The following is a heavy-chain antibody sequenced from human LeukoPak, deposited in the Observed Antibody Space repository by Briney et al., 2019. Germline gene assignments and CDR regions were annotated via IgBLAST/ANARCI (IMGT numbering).Heavy chain of an antibody. V-gene: IGHV4-59*08. CDR2: IYYSGST. CDR1: GGPITPSY. CDR3: ARHAYHYDSSVGN. D-gene: IGHD3-22*01. J-gene: IGHJ4*02. Sequence: SETLSLTCTVSGGPITPSYWSWIRQPPGKGLEGIGFIYYSGSTNYNLSLKSRVPLSVVTSKSPYSLKLSSVTGADTAVYYCARHAYHYDSSVGNWGRGTLVTVSS.